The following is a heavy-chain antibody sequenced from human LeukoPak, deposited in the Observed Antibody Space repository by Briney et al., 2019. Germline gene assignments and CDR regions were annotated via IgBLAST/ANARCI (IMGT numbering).Heavy chain of an antibody. D-gene: IGHD6-25*01. Sequence: GGSLRLSCAASGFTFSSYAMHWVRQAPGKGLEWVAVISYDGSNKYYADSVKGRFTISRDNSKNTLYLQMNSLRAEDTAVYYCARDGGYLPNVYWGQGTLVTVSS. V-gene: IGHV3-30-3*01. J-gene: IGHJ4*02. CDR3: ARDGGYLPNVY. CDR2: ISYDGSNK. CDR1: GFTFSSYA.